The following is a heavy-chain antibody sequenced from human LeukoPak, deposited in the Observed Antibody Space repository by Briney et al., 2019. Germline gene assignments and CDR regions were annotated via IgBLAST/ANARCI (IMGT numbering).Heavy chain of an antibody. J-gene: IGHJ5*02. CDR2: IYSGGST. CDR3: AREPAGESWFDP. D-gene: IGHD6-19*01. Sequence: PGGSLRLSCAASGFTVSSNYMSWVRQAPGKGLVWVSVIYSGGSTYYADSVKGRFTISRDNSKNTLYLQMNSLRAEDTAVYYCAREPAGESWFDPWGQGTLVTVSS. CDR1: GFTVSSNY. V-gene: IGHV3-53*01.